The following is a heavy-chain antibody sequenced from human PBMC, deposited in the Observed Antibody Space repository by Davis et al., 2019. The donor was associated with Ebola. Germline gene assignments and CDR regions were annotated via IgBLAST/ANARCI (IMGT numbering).Heavy chain of an antibody. CDR2: LIPIFGTA. J-gene: IGHJ6*04. Sequence: AASVKVSCKASGGTFSSYVISWVRQAPGQGLEWMGGLIPIFGTASYAQKFQGRVTITADKSTSTAYMELISLRSEDTAVYYCARDTAMDPYYYYYGMDVWGKGTTVTVSS. CDR3: ARDTAMDPYYYYYGMDV. D-gene: IGHD5-18*01. V-gene: IGHV1-69*06. CDR1: GGTFSSYV.